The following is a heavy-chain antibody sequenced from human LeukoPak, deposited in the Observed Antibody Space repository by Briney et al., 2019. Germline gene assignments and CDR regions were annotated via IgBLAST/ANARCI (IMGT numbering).Heavy chain of an antibody. CDR3: ARVYTGSIAAAGRSNWFDP. D-gene: IGHD6-13*01. CDR2: IYYSGCT. V-gene: IGHV4-39*07. Sequence: SETLSLTCTVSGGSISSSSYYWGWIRQPPGKGLEWIGSIYYSGCTYYNPSLKSRVTISVDTSKNQFSLKLSSVTAADTAVYYCARVYTGSIAAAGRSNWFDPWGQGTLVTVSS. CDR1: GGSISSSSYY. J-gene: IGHJ5*02.